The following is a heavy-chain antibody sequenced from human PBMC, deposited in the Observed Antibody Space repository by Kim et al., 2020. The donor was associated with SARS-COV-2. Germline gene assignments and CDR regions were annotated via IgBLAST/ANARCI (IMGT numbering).Heavy chain of an antibody. V-gene: IGHV4-30-4*01. D-gene: IGHD1-1*01. Sequence: SETLSLTCAVSGGSLSSGDYYCSWIRQPPGKGLEWLGYISHSGNLYYDPSLKSRLSILSDTSKNQFSLNLRSTTVADTAVYYCARGTGNVYYFDSWGQGTLVIVSS. J-gene: IGHJ4*02. CDR3: ARGTGNVYYFDS. CDR2: ISHSGNL. CDR1: GGSLSSGDYY.